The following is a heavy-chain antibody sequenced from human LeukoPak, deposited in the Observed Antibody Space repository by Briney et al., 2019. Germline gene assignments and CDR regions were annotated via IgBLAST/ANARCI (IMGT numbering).Heavy chain of an antibody. CDR2: INPNSGGT. J-gene: IGHJ2*01. CDR3: ARGPDSENFDWLHLSNLDWYFDL. D-gene: IGHD3-9*01. Sequence: ASVKVSCKASGYTFTGYYMHWVRQAPGQGLEWMGWINPNSGGTNYAQKFQGRVTMTRDTSISTAYMELSSLRSEDTAVYYCARGPDSENFDWLHLSNLDWYFDLWGRGTLVTVSS. CDR1: GYTFTGYY. V-gene: IGHV1-2*02.